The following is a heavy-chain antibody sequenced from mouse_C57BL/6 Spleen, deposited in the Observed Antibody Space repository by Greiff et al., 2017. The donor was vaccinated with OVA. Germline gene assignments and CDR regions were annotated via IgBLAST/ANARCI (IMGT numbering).Heavy chain of an antibody. CDR2: INPSTGGT. D-gene: IGHD1-1*01. V-gene: IGHV1-42*01. CDR1: GYSFTGYY. J-gene: IGHJ2*01. CDR3: ARSYGIDY. Sequence: EVQLQQSGPELVKPGASVKISCKASGYSFTGYYMNWVKQSPEKSLEWIGEINPSTGGTTYNQKFKAKATLTVDKSSSTAYMQLKSLTSEDSAVYYCARSYGIDYWGQGTTLTVSS.